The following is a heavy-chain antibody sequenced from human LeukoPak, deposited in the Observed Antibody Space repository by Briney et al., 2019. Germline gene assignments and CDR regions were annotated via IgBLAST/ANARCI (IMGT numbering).Heavy chain of an antibody. CDR2: IYYSGST. V-gene: IGHV4-39*01. Sequence: SETLSLTCTVSGGSISSSSYYWGWICQPPGKGLEWIGSIYYSGSTYYNPSLKSRVTISVDTSKNQFSLKLSSVTAADTAVYYCASQVPIAAAGTNSFDYWGQGTLVTVSS. CDR1: GGSISSSSYY. CDR3: ASQVPIAAAGTNSFDY. D-gene: IGHD6-13*01. J-gene: IGHJ4*02.